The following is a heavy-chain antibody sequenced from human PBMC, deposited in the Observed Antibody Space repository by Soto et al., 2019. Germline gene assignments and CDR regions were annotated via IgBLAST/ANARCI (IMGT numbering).Heavy chain of an antibody. J-gene: IGHJ4*02. CDR2: IYYSGST. CDR1: GGSISSSSYY. V-gene: IGHV4-39*01. D-gene: IGHD3-3*02. CDR3: ARLASAFDY. Sequence: SETLSLTCTVSGGSISSSSYYWGWIRQPPGKGLEWIGSIYYSGSTYYNPSLKSRVTISVDTSKNQFSLKLSSVTAADTAVYYCARLASAFDYWGQGTLVSVSS.